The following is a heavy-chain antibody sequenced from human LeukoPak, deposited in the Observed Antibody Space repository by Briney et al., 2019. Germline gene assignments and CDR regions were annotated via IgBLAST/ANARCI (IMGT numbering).Heavy chain of an antibody. CDR1: GGSISSYY. V-gene: IGHV4-59*01. J-gene: IGHJ6*03. D-gene: IGHD2-2*01. CDR2: IYYSGST. Sequence: SETLSLTCTVSGGSISSYYWSWIRQPPGKGLEWIGYIYYSGSTNYNPSLKSRVTISVDTSKNQFSLKLSSVTAADTAVYYCARFSAHQLRSGYYYYMDVWGKGTTVTVSS. CDR3: ARFSAHQLRSGYYYYMDV.